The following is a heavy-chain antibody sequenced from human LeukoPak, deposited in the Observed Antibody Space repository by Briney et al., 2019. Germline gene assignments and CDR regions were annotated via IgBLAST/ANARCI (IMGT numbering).Heavy chain of an antibody. V-gene: IGHV3-21*01. J-gene: IGHJ5*02. Sequence: GGSLRLSCAASGFTFSSYSMNWVRQAPGKGLEWVSSISSSSSYIYYADSVKGRFTISRDNAKNSLYLQMNSLRAEDTAVYYCAREGDIVVVPGFDPWGQGTLVTVSS. D-gene: IGHD2-2*01. CDR3: AREGDIVVVPGFDP. CDR2: ISSSSSYI. CDR1: GFTFSSYS.